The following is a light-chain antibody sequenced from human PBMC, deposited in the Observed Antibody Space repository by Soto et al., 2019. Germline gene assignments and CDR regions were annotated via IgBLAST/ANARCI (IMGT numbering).Light chain of an antibody. V-gene: IGLV1-44*01. CDR3: AAWDDSLYGLV. CDR2: TND. CDR1: STNVGVNP. Sequence: QSVLTQPPSTSGTPGQRVTIACSGSSTNVGVNPVNWYQQFPGTAPRLLIYTNDQRPSGVPCRFSGSKSGTTASLDISGLQSDDEADYYCAAWDDSLYGLVFGGGTKLTVL. J-gene: IGLJ2*01.